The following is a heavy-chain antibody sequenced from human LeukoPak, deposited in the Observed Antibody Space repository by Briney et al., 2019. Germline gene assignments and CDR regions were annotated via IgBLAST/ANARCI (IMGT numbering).Heavy chain of an antibody. J-gene: IGHJ4*02. D-gene: IGHD6-19*01. Sequence: SETLSLTCAVYGGSFSGYYWSWIRQPPGKGLEWIGEIDHSGSTNYNPSLKSRVTISVDTSKHQFSLNLSSVTAADTAVYYCARRYNSGWHELIDFWGQGNLVTVPS. CDR2: IDHSGST. CDR3: ARRYNSGWHELIDF. CDR1: GGSFSGYY. V-gene: IGHV4-34*01.